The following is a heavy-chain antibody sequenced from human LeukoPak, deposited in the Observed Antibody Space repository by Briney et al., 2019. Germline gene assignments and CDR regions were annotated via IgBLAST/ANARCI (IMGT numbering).Heavy chain of an antibody. V-gene: IGHV3-33*01. CDR3: ARDSSGWSYYFDY. CDR2: IWYDGSNK. CDR1: GFTFSSYG. D-gene: IGHD6-19*01. J-gene: IGHJ4*02. Sequence: GGSLRLSCAASGFTFSSYGMHWVRQAPGKGLEWVAVIWYDGSNKYYADSVKGRFTISRDNSKNTLHLQMNSLRAEDTAVYYCARDSSGWSYYFDYWGQGTLVTVSS.